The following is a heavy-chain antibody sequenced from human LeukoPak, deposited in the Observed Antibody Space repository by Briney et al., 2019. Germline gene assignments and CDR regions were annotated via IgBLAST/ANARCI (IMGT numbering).Heavy chain of an antibody. D-gene: IGHD2-2*01. J-gene: IGHJ5*02. CDR2: IYYSGST. Sequence: SETLSLTCTVSGGSISSYYWSWIRQPPGKGLEWIGYIYYSGSTNYNPSLKSRVTISVDTSKNQSSLKLSSGTAADTAVYYCARFKANFGIYCSSTSCYWRVGAYNWFDPWGQGTLVTVSS. CDR1: GGSISSYY. CDR3: ARFKANFGIYCSSTSCYWRVGAYNWFDP. V-gene: IGHV4-59*01.